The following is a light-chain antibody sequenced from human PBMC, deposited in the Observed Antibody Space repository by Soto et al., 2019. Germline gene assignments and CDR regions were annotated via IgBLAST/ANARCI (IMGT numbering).Light chain of an antibody. Sequence: DIQLTQSPSLLSASIGDRVTITCRASHDISTFLAWYQQKPGEAPKVLIYAASSLRSGVPSRFSGSGYGTDFSLTISSLQPEDLATYYCKQSKSFPLTFGGGTKVDIK. CDR1: HDISTF. J-gene: IGKJ4*01. V-gene: IGKV1-9*01. CDR3: KQSKSFPLT. CDR2: AAS.